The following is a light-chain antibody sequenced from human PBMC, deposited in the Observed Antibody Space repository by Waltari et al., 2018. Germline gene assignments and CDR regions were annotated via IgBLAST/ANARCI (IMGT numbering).Light chain of an antibody. J-gene: IGKJ4*01. CDR1: QSVSSSY. V-gene: IGKV3-20*01. CDR2: GAS. CDR3: QQYGSSL. Sequence: EIVLTQSPGTLSLSPGERAPLSCRASQSVSSSYLAWYQQKPGQAPRLLIYGASSRATGIPDRFSGSGSGTDFTLTISRLEPEDFAVYYCQQYGSSLFGGGTKVEIK.